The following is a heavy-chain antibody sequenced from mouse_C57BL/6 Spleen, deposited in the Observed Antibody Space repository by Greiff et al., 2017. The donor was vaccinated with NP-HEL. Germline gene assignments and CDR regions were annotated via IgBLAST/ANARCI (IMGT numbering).Heavy chain of an antibody. J-gene: IGHJ4*01. CDR2: INPNNGGT. Sequence: EVQLQQSGPELVKPGASVKISCKASGYTFTDYYMNWVQQSHGKSLEWIGDINPNNGGTSYNQKFKGKATLTVDTSSSTAYMELRSLTSEDSAVYYCARWGGYYYAMDYWGQRTSVTVSS. V-gene: IGHV1-26*01. CDR1: GYTFTDYY. CDR3: ARWGGYYYAMDY.